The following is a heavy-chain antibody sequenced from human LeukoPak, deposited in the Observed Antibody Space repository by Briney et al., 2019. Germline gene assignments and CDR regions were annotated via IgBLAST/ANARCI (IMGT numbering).Heavy chain of an antibody. V-gene: IGHV4-31*03. CDR2: IYYSGST. CDR1: GGSISSGGYY. Sequence: SETLPLTCTVSGGSISSGGYYWSWIRQHPGKGLEWIGYIYYSGSTYYNPSLKSRVTISVDTSKNQFSLKLSSVTAADTAVYYCARAAYYGSGSNYFDYWGQGTLVTVSS. D-gene: IGHD3-10*01. J-gene: IGHJ4*02. CDR3: ARAAYYGSGSNYFDY.